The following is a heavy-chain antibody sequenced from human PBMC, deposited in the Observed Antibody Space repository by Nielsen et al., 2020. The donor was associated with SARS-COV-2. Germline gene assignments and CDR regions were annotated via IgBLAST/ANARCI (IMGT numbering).Heavy chain of an antibody. CDR3: AKYESAAGFCFDY. D-gene: IGHD6-13*01. CDR1: GFTFSSYA. J-gene: IGHJ4*02. V-gene: IGHV3-23*01. CDR2: ISGSGGST. Sequence: GESLKISCAASGFTFSSYAMSWVRQAPGKGLEWVSAISGSGGSTYYADSVKGRFTISRDNSKNTLYLQMKRLRAEDTAVYYCAKYESAAGFCFDYWGQGTLVTVSS.